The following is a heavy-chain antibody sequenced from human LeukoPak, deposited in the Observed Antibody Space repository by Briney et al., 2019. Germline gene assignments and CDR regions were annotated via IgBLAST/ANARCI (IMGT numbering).Heavy chain of an antibody. CDR3: ARDRGSIAVAGPFDY. CDR1: GGSISSGGYY. Sequence: SETLSLTCTVSGGSISSGGYYWSWIRQPPGKGLEWIGYIYHSGSTYYNPSLKSRVTISVDRSKNQFSLKLSSVTAADTAVYYCARDRGSIAVAGPFDYWGQGTLVTVSS. D-gene: IGHD6-19*01. V-gene: IGHV4-30-2*01. CDR2: IYHSGST. J-gene: IGHJ4*02.